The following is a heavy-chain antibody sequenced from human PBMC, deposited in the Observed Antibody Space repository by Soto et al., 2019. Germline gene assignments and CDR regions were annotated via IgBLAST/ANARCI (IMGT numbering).Heavy chain of an antibody. Sequence: ASVKVSCKASGGTFSSYTISWVLRAPGQGLEWMGRIIPILGIANYAQKFQGRVTITADKSTSTAYMELSSLRSEDTAVYYCARDEGYSSGPFDYWGQGTLVTVSS. CDR2: IIPILGIA. J-gene: IGHJ4*02. D-gene: IGHD6-19*01. V-gene: IGHV1-69*04. CDR1: GGTFSSYT. CDR3: ARDEGYSSGPFDY.